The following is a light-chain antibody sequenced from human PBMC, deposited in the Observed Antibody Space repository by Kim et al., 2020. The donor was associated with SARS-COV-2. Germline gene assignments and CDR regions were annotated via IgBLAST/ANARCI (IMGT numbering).Light chain of an antibody. Sequence: DIQMTQSPSTLSASVGDGVSITCRASQSINKWLAWYQQKPGKAPKLLIYKASSLESGVPSRFSGSGSGTEFTLTINNLQAYDSATYYCQQYNSYPLTFGGGTKVDIK. CDR1: QSINKW. V-gene: IGKV1-5*03. CDR2: KAS. CDR3: QQYNSYPLT. J-gene: IGKJ4*01.